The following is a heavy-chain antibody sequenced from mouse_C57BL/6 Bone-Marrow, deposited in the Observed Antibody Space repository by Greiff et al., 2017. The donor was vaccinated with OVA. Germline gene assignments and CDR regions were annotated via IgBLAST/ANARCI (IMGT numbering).Heavy chain of an antibody. CDR2: IHPNSGST. D-gene: IGHD2-1*01. CDR3: ARRIYYGRRLAAMDY. V-gene: IGHV1-64*01. Sequence: VQLQQPGAELVKPGASVKLSCKASGYTFTSYWMHWVKQRPGKGLEWIGMIHPNSGSTNYNEKIKNKNTQTVDKSSSTAYMQLSNLTSEDSAVYYCARRIYYGRRLAAMDYWGQGTTVTVSS. J-gene: IGHJ4*01. CDR1: GYTFTSYW.